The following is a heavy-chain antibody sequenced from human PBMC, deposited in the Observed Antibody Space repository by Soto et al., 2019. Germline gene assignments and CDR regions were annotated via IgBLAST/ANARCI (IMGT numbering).Heavy chain of an antibody. CDR2: INPNSGGT. Sequence: ASVKVSCKASGYTFTGYYMHWVRQAPGQGLEWMGWINPNSGGTNYAQKFHGRVTMTRDTSISTAYMELSRLRSDDTAVYYCVRDTYGYYDISGYYYYKYWAQGSLVTV. CDR3: VRDTYGYYDISGYYYYKY. J-gene: IGHJ4*02. V-gene: IGHV1-2*02. CDR1: GYTFTGYY. D-gene: IGHD3-22*01.